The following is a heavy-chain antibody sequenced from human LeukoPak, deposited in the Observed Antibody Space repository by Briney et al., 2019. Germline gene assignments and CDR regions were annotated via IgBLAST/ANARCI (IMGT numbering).Heavy chain of an antibody. CDR2: IIPIFGTA. D-gene: IGHD5-18*01. J-gene: IGHJ4*02. CDR1: GGTFSSYA. CDR3: ARAGSGYSYAHGPTFDY. V-gene: IGHV1-69*13. Sequence: ASVKVSCKASGGTFSSYAISWVRQAPGQGLEWMGGIIPIFGTANYAQKFQGRVTITADESTSTAYMELSSLRSEDTAVYYCARAGSGYSYAHGPTFDYWGQGTLVTVSS.